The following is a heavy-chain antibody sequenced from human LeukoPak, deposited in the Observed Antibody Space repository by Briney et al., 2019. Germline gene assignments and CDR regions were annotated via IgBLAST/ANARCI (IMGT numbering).Heavy chain of an antibody. D-gene: IGHD4-17*01. V-gene: IGHV3-30*03. Sequence: GGSLRLSCIASVFTFSDYGMHWVRQAPGKGLEWVALISYDGRRTYYADSVKGRFTISRDNSKKTLYLQMNSLRAEDTAVYHCATLRNYGDSLIPFDYWGQGTLVTVSS. CDR2: ISYDGRRT. CDR1: VFTFSDYG. J-gene: IGHJ4*02. CDR3: ATLRNYGDSLIPFDY.